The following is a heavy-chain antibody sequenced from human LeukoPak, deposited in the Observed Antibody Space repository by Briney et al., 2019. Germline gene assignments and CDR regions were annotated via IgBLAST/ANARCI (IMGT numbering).Heavy chain of an antibody. J-gene: IGHJ4*02. D-gene: IGHD1-7*01. CDR3: AKDGTGTYVGAYFDY. CDR2: IWYDGSNK. CDR1: GFTFSSYG. Sequence: GRSLRLSCAASGFTFSSYGMHWVRQAPGKGLEWVAVIWYDGSNKYYADSVKGRFTISRDNSKNTLYLQMNSLRAEDTAVDYCAKDGTGTYVGAYFDYWGQGTLVTVSS. V-gene: IGHV3-33*06.